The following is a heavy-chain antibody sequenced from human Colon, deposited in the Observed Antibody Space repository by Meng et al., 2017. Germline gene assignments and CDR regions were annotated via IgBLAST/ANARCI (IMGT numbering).Heavy chain of an antibody. V-gene: IGHV4-39*01. CDR1: GGSISSGGYY. D-gene: IGHD6-19*01. J-gene: IGHJ5*02. CDR2: IGHSGFT. Sequence: QLQESGPGLVKPSQTLSLTCTVSGGSISSGGYYWNWIRQHPGKGLEWIGSIGHSGFTYYTPSLESRVTVSVDTSRSQFSLELTSVTAADTAVYYCVRSSGWVRTGFDPWGQGTLVTVSS. CDR3: VRSSGWVRTGFDP.